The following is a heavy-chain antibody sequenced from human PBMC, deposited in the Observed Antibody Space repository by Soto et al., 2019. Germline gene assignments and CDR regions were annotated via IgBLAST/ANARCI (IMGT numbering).Heavy chain of an antibody. J-gene: IGHJ4*02. CDR1: GFALSSYA. Sequence: GGSLRLSCEAPGFALSSYAMSWVRQAPGKGLEWVSGISGSGDGTYYADSVTGRFTISRDNSKNTLYLQMNNLRAEDTAVYYCAKEGLERLFNFDYWGQGTLVTVSS. CDR3: AKEGLERLFNFDY. D-gene: IGHD1-1*01. V-gene: IGHV3-23*01. CDR2: ISGSGDGT.